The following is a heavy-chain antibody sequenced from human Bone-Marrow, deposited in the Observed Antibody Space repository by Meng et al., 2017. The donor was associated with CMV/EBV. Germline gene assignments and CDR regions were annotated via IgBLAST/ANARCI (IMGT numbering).Heavy chain of an antibody. CDR1: GFIFSDYS. D-gene: IGHD1-14*01. Sequence: GGSLRLSCAASGFIFSDYSMNWVRQAPGKGLEWVSSISRDNNYIYYEDSIKGRFTISRDNAKNSLYLQLDSLSAEDTAMYYCARDFRNIYFDSWGQGTLVTVSS. V-gene: IGHV3-21*04. CDR2: ISRDNNYI. CDR3: ARDFRNIYFDS. J-gene: IGHJ4*02.